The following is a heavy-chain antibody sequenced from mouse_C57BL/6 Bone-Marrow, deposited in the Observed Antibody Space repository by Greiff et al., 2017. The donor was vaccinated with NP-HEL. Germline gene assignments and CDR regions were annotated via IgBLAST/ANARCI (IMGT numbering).Heavy chain of an antibody. D-gene: IGHD3-3*01. CDR2: VYPYIGGP. Sequence: VQLKESGPVLVKPGPSVKISCKASGFTFTDYYMHGVKRSHGKSLEWIGLVYPYIGGPSYNQKFKGKAKLTVDTSSSTAYMELNSLTSEDSAFYYCARGGGRYYAMDYWGQGTSVTVSS. CDR3: ARGGGRYYAMDY. J-gene: IGHJ4*01. CDR1: GFTFTDYY. V-gene: IGHV1-36*01.